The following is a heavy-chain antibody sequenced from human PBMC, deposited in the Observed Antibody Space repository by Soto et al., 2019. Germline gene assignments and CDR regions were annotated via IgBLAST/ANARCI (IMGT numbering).Heavy chain of an antibody. CDR2: IYYSGST. J-gene: IGHJ4*02. CDR3: ARHDYGGFGL. CDR1: DGSISRSSYY. D-gene: IGHD4-17*01. Sequence: SETLSLTCTVSDGSISRSSYYWGWIRQHPGKGLEWIGSIYYSGSTYYNPSIKSRVTISVDTSKNQFSLKLSSVTAADTAVYYCARHDYGGFGLWGQGTLVTV. V-gene: IGHV4-39*01.